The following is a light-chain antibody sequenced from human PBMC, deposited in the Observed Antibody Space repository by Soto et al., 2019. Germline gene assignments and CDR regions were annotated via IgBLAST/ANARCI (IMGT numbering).Light chain of an antibody. V-gene: IGKV1-9*01. CDR3: QNLNVYPLT. CDR2: AAS. Sequence: DIQLTQSPSFLSASVGDRVTITCRASQDISTDLAWYQQKPGKAPKLLIYAASTLQSGVPSRFSGSGSGTEFTLTISSLQPVDFATYYCQNLNVYPLTFGGGAKVEIK. J-gene: IGKJ4*01. CDR1: QDISTD.